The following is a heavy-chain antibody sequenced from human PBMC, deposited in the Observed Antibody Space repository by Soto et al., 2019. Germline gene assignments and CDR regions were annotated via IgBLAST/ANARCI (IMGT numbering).Heavy chain of an antibody. V-gene: IGHV3-64*01. D-gene: IGHD6-13*01. CDR3: ARVGEYSSSWQYYYYYYYMAV. CDR1: GFTFSSYA. CDR2: ISSNGGST. J-gene: IGHJ6*03. Sequence: PGGSLRLSCAASGFTFSSYAMHWVRQAPGKGLEYVSAISSNGGSTYYANSVKGRLTISRDNSKNTLYLQMGSLRAEDMAVYYCARVGEYSSSWQYYYYYYYMAVWGKGTSVTVSS.